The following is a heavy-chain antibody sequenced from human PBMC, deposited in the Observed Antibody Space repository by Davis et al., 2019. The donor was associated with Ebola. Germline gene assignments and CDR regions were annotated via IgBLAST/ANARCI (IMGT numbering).Heavy chain of an antibody. V-gene: IGHV3-74*01. CDR1: GFTFSSYW. J-gene: IGHJ6*02. CDR2: INIDGSST. D-gene: IGHD6-6*01. CDR3: ARSLIAARFLVVDGMDV. Sequence: HTGGSLRLSCAASGFTFSSYWMHWVRHAPGKGLVWVSRINIDGSSTSYADSVKGRFTISRDNAKKSLYRQMNSRRAEDTAVYYCARSLIAARFLVVDGMDVWGQGTTVTVSS.